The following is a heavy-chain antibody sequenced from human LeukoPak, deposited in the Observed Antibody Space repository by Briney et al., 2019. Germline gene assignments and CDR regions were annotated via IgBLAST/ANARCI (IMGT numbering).Heavy chain of an antibody. CDR2: ISSSSSYI. CDR1: GFTFSNIW. J-gene: IGHJ4*02. D-gene: IGHD5-18*01. CDR3: ARGVRGYSYVPFDY. V-gene: IGHV3-21*01. Sequence: GGSLRLSCTASGFTFSNIWMTWVRQAPGKGLEWVSSISSSSSYIYYADSVKGRFTISRDNAKNSLYLQMNSLRAEDTAVYYCARGVRGYSYVPFDYWGQGTLVTVSS.